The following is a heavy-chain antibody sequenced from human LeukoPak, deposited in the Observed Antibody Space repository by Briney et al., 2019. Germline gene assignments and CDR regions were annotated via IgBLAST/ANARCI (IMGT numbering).Heavy chain of an antibody. D-gene: IGHD6-19*01. CDR1: GFSFSVYE. J-gene: IGHJ4*02. V-gene: IGHV3-48*03. CDR3: TTLTVASNFDY. CDR2: ISSSGTTT. Sequence: GGSLRLSCAASGFSFSVYEMHWVRQAPGKGLEWISDISSSGTTTYYADSVKGRFTISRDNAKNSLYLQMNSLRAEDTAVCYCTTLTVASNFDYWGQGTLVTVSS.